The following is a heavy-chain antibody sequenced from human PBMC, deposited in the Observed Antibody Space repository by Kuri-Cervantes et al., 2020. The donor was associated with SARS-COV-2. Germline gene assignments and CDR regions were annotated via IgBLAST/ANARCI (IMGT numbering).Heavy chain of an antibody. D-gene: IGHD3-22*01. Sequence: SQTLSLTCAVSGGSLRSGGYSWSWLRQPPGKGLEWIGYIYHSGNTYYNPSLKSRVTISVDRSKTQFSLTVTSVTAADTAVYYCARVAGCVGSFCYYTNWFDHWGHGTLVTVSS. CDR3: ARVAGCVGSFCYYTNWFDH. J-gene: IGHJ5*02. CDR1: GGSLRSGGYS. CDR2: IYHSGNT. V-gene: IGHV4-30-2*01.